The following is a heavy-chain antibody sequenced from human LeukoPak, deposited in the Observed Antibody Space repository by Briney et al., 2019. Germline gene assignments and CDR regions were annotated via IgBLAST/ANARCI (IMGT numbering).Heavy chain of an antibody. CDR1: GGTFSSYA. V-gene: IGHV1-69*06. CDR2: IIPIFGTA. Sequence: GASVKVSCKASGGTFSSYAISWVRQAAGQGLEWMGGIIPIFGTANYAQKFQGRVTITADKSTSTAYMELSSLRSDDTAVYYCAIPRAAAGTLFDYWGQGTLVTVSS. J-gene: IGHJ4*02. D-gene: IGHD6-13*01. CDR3: AIPRAAAGTLFDY.